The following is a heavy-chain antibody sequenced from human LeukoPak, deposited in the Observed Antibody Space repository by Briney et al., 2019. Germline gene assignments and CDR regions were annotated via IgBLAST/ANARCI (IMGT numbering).Heavy chain of an antibody. CDR1: GFTFSSYA. CDR3: ASIVVVTATLDAFDI. V-gene: IGHV3-30-3*01. CDR2: ISYDGSNK. D-gene: IGHD2-21*02. J-gene: IGHJ3*02. Sequence: GGSLRLSCAASGFTFSSYAMHWVRKAPGKGLEWVAVISYDGSNKYYADSVKGRFTISRDNSKNTLYLQMNSLRAEGTAVYYCASIVVVTATLDAFDIWGQGTMVTVSS.